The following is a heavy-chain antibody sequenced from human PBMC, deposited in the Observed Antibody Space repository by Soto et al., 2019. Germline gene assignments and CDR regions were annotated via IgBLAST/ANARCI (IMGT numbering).Heavy chain of an antibody. J-gene: IGHJ6*02. D-gene: IGHD3-10*01. CDR1: GFTVSSDF. Sequence: PGGSLRLSCVASGFTVSSDFMMWVRQAPGKGLEWVSTIYTEGGTYYADSVKGRFTISRDNSKNTLYLQMNSLRAEDTAVYYCAKDRVGGAYYYYYGMDVWGQGTTVTVSS. V-gene: IGHV3-53*05. CDR2: IYTEGGT. CDR3: AKDRVGGAYYYYYGMDV.